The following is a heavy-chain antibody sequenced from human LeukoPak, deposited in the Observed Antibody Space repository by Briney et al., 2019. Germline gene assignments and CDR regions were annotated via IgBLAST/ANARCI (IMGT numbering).Heavy chain of an antibody. CDR1: GFTFSRYS. CDR3: AKRNSSGWYYFDY. V-gene: IGHV3-23*01. J-gene: IGHJ4*02. Sequence: GGSLRLSCAASGFTFSRYSMSWVRQAPGKGLEWVSSISASGGGTYYADSVKGRFTISRDNSKNTLYLQMNSPRAEDTAVFYCAKRNSSGWYYFDYWGQGTLVTVSS. D-gene: IGHD6-19*01. CDR2: ISASGGGT.